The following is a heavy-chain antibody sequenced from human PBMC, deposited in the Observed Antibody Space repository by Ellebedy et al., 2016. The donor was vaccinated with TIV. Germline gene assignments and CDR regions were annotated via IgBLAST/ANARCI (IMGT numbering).Heavy chain of an antibody. CDR2: ISWNSGSI. V-gene: IGHV3-9*01. Sequence: GGSLRLSCAASGFTFDDYAMHWVRQAPGKGLEWVSGISWNSGSIGYADSVKGRFTISRDNSKNTLYLQMNSLRAEDTAVYYCAKDPREWLVRGYFDYWGQGTQVTVSS. CDR3: AKDPREWLVRGYFDY. CDR1: GFTFDDYA. D-gene: IGHD6-19*01. J-gene: IGHJ4*02.